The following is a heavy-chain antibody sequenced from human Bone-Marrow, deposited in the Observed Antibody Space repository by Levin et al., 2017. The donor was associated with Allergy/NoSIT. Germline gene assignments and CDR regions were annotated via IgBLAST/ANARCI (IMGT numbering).Heavy chain of an antibody. J-gene: IGHJ5*02. Sequence: GESLKISCAASGFTFSSYSMNWVRQAPGKGLEWVSSISSSSSYIYYADSVKGRFTISRDNAKNSLYLQMNSLRAEDTAVYYCAGDSIDNYDILTGYFSNWFDPWGQGTLVTVSS. CDR2: ISSSSSYI. D-gene: IGHD3-9*01. V-gene: IGHV3-21*01. CDR1: GFTFSSYS. CDR3: AGDSIDNYDILTGYFSNWFDP.